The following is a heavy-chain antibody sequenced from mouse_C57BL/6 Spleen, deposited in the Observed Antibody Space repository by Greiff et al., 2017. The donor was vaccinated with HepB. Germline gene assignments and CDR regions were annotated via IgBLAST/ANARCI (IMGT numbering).Heavy chain of an antibody. CDR2: IDPETGGT. D-gene: IGHD1-1*01. Sequence: QVQLQQSGAELVRPGASVTLSCKASGYTFTDYEMHWVKQTPVHGLEWIGAIDPETGGTAYNQKFKGKAILTADKSSSTAYMELRSLTSADSAVYYCTRVYYYGSSYVYFDYWGQGTTLTVSS. V-gene: IGHV1-15*01. CDR1: GYTFTDYE. J-gene: IGHJ2*01. CDR3: TRVYYYGSSYVYFDY.